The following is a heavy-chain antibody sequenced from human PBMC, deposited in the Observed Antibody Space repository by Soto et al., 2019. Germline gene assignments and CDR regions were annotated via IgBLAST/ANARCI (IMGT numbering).Heavy chain of an antibody. CDR3: ASCIAVADALDI. V-gene: IGHV3-72*01. CDR1: GFTFSDHY. Sequence: EVQLVESGGGLVQPGGSLRLSCAASGFTFSDHYMDWVRQAPGKGLEWVGRTRNKANSYTTEYAASVKGRFTISRDDSKNSLYLQMNSLKTEDTAVYYCASCIAVADALDIWGQGTMVTVSS. D-gene: IGHD6-19*01. CDR2: TRNKANSYTT. J-gene: IGHJ3*02.